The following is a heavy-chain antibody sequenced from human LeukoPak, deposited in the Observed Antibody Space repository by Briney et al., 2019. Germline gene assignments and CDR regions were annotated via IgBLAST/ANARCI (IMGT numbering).Heavy chain of an antibody. D-gene: IGHD3-22*01. CDR2: ISDGSGNT. V-gene: IGHV3-23*01. Sequence: GESLRLSCAASGFTFSNYAMGWVRQAPGKGLEWVSGISDGSGNTFYADSVKGRFTISRDNSKNTLFLQMNSLRVEDTAIYYCAKDAVVLTGWYFDLWGRGTLVSVSS. J-gene: IGHJ2*01. CDR3: AKDAVVLTGWYFDL. CDR1: GFTFSNYA.